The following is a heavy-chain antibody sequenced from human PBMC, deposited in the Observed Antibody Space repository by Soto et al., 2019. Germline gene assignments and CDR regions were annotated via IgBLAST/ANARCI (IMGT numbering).Heavy chain of an antibody. CDR3: VRDKPNNWFDP. J-gene: IGHJ5*02. CDR1: GFTFSSYW. CDR2: INNDGSAA. V-gene: IGHV3-74*01. Sequence: EEQVVESGGGLVQPGGSLRLSCAASGFTFSSYWMHWVRQVPGKGLVWVSRINNDGSAATYADSVKGRFTISRDNAKNTVYLQMNSLRAEDTAVYYCVRDKPNNWFDPWGQGTPVTVSS.